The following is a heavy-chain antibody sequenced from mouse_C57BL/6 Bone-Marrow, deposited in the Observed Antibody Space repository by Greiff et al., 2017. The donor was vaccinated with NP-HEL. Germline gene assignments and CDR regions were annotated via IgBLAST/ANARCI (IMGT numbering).Heavy chain of an antibody. CDR2: IDPEDGET. CDR3: ARNRYFDV. CDR1: GFTITDYY. Sequence: VQLQQSGAELVKPGASVKLSCTASGFTITDYYMHWVKQRTEQGLEWIGRIDPEDGETKYAPNFQGKATITADTSSNTAYLQLSSLTSEDTAVYYCARNRYFDVWGTGTTVTVSS. J-gene: IGHJ1*03. V-gene: IGHV14-2*01.